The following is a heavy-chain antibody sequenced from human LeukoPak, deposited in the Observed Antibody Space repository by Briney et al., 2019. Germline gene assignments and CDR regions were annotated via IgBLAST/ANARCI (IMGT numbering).Heavy chain of an antibody. CDR3: ARVEPMVRGAIRRTDY. V-gene: IGHV1-18*01. J-gene: IGHJ4*02. D-gene: IGHD3-10*01. Sequence: GASVKVSCKASGYTFTSYGISWVRQAPGQGLEWVGWISAYNGNTNYAQKLQGRVTMTTDTSTSTAYMELRSLRSDDTAVYYCARVEPMVRGAIRRTDYWGQGTQVTVSS. CDR1: GYTFTSYG. CDR2: ISAYNGNT.